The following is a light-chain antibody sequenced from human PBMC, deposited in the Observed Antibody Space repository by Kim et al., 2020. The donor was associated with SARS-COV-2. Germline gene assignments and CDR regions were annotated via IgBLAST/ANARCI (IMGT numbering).Light chain of an antibody. CDR3: QQYNNWPPLMYT. J-gene: IGKJ2*01. Sequence: GERATPSCRASQSVSSNLAWYQQKPGQAPRLLIYGASTRATGIPARFSGSGSGTEFTLTISSLQSEDFAVYYCQQYNNWPPLMYTFGQGTKVDIK. V-gene: IGKV3-15*01. CDR2: GAS. CDR1: QSVSSN.